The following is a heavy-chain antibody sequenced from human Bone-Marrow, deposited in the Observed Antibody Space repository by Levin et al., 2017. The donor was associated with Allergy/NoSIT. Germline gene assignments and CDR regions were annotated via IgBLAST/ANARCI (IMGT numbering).Heavy chain of an antibody. CDR3: ATLNFYGDYFNF. CDR2: IYFNGII. J-gene: IGHJ4*02. CDR1: GGTINTNNYY. D-gene: IGHD4-17*01. V-gene: IGHV4-39*01. Sequence: PSETLSLTCTVSGGTINTNNYYWGWIRQPPGKGLEWIGNIYFNGIIYYNPSLKSRVTLSMDTSRDQFSLSLSSVTAADTAMYYCATLNFYGDYFNFWGQGTLVTVSS.